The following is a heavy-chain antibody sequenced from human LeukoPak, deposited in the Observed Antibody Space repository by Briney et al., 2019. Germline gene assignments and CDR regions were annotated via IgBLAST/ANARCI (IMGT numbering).Heavy chain of an antibody. D-gene: IGHD1-26*01. V-gene: IGHV1-2*06. CDR3: ARDGIVGATVFDY. Sequence: ASVKVSCKASGYTFSGHYLHWVRQAPGQGLEWMGRINPNTGVTQYTENFQGRVTMTGDTSISTAYMELNGLRSDDTAIYSCARDGIVGATVFDYWGQGTLVTVSS. CDR2: INPNTGVT. J-gene: IGHJ4*02. CDR1: GYTFSGHY.